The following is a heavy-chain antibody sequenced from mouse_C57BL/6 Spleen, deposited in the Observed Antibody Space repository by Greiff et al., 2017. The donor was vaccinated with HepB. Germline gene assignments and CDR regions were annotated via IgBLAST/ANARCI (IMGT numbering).Heavy chain of an antibody. CDR3: AGHYYGSSYYFDY. Sequence: EVHLVESGGDLVKPGGSLKLSCAASGFTFSSYGMSWVRQTPDKRLEWVATISSGGSYTYYPDSVKGRFTISRDNAKNTLYLQMSSLKSEDTAMYYCAGHYYGSSYYFDYWGQGTTLTVSS. CDR1: GFTFSSYG. CDR2: ISSGGSYT. D-gene: IGHD1-1*01. J-gene: IGHJ2*01. V-gene: IGHV5-6*01.